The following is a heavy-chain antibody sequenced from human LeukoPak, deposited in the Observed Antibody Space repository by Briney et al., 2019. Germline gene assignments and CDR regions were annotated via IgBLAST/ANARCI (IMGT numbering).Heavy chain of an antibody. J-gene: IGHJ6*04. CDR3: ARDGPITMVRGKSYYYYGMDV. V-gene: IGHV4-30-4*01. CDR2: IYYSGST. Sequence: PSQTLSLTCTVSGGSINSGDYYWSWIRQPPGKGLEWIGYIYYSGSTYYNPSLKSRVTISVDTSKNQFSLKLSSVTAADTAVYYCARDGPITMVRGKSYYYYGMDVWGKGTTVTVSS. CDR1: GGSINSGDYY. D-gene: IGHD3-10*01.